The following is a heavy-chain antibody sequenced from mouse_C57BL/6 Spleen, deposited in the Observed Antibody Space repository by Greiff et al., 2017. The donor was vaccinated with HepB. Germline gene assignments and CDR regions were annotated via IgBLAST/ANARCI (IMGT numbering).Heavy chain of an antibody. J-gene: IGHJ2*01. CDR3: ARCAYGSAFAY. V-gene: IGHV1-31*01. CDR1: GYSFTGYY. CDR2: IYPYNGVS. Sequence: EVQVEESGAELVKPGASVKISCKASGYSFTGYYMHWVKQSPGNVLEWIGYIYPYNGVSSYNQKFKGKATLTADTSSSTAYMELRSLTSEDSAIYYCARCAYGSAFAYWGQGTMLTVSS. D-gene: IGHD1-1*01.